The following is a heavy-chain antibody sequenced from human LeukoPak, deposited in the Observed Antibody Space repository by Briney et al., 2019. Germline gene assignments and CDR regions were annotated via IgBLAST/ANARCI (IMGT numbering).Heavy chain of an antibody. Sequence: GGSLRLSCAASGFTFSSYAMHWVRQAPGKGLEWVAVISYDGSNKYYADSVKGRFTISRDNSKNTLYLQMNSLRAEDTAVYHCARDARNSYYDILTGYYDAFDIWGQGTMVTVSS. CDR3: ARDARNSYYDILTGYYDAFDI. D-gene: IGHD3-9*01. CDR2: ISYDGSNK. J-gene: IGHJ3*02. V-gene: IGHV3-30-3*01. CDR1: GFTFSSYA.